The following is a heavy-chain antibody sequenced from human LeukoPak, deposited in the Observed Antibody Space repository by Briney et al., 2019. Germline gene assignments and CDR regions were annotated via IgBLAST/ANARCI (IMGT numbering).Heavy chain of an antibody. CDR1: GFTFSSYG. CDR3: AKDRAENNNFDY. CDR2: ISYDGSNK. V-gene: IGHV3-30*18. D-gene: IGHD2/OR15-2a*01. Sequence: PGGSLRLSCAASGFTFSSYGMHWVRQAPGKGLEWVAVISYDGSNKYYADSVKGRFTISRDNSKNTLYLQMNSLRAEDTAVYYCAKDRAENNNFDYWGQGTLVTVSS. J-gene: IGHJ4*02.